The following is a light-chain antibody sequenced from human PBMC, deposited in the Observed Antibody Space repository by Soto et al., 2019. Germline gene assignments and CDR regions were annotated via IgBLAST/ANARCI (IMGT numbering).Light chain of an antibody. Sequence: DIQMTQSPSSLSASVGDRVTISCRASQTIHNYLNWYQQKPGTAPKVLIYGASTLPTGVPSRFSGSGSGTDFTLTISGLQPEDFETYSCQQSYSTTWTFGQGTKVDIK. CDR3: QQSYSTTWT. V-gene: IGKV1-39*01. CDR1: QTIHNY. CDR2: GAS. J-gene: IGKJ1*01.